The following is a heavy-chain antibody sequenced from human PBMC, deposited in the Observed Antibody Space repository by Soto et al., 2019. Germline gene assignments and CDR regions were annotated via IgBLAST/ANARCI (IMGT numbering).Heavy chain of an antibody. Sequence: EVRLVESGGGLVQPGRSLRLSCAASGFTFNTYGMNWVRQAPGKGLEWVSYISSSSGHIFYADSVKGRFTISRDNANNSLYLEMNSLTDEDTAVYYCTRDLGILVTITLDYWGQGTLVTVSS. D-gene: IGHD2-21*01. CDR2: ISSSSGHI. J-gene: IGHJ4*02. CDR1: GFTFNTYG. CDR3: TRDLGILVTITLDY. V-gene: IGHV3-48*02.